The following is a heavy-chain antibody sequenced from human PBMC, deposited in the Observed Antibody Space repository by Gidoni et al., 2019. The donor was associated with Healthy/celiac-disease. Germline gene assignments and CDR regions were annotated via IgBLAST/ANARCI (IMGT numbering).Heavy chain of an antibody. CDR3: ARGYYDSSGYYGLVDYYYGMDV. D-gene: IGHD3-22*01. J-gene: IGHJ6*02. Sequence: QVQLVQSGAEVKKPGSSVKVSCKASGGTFSSYALSWVRQAPGQGLEWMGGIIPIFGTANYAQKFQGRVTITADESTSTAYMELSSLRSEDTAVYYCARGYYDSSGYYGLVDYYYGMDVWGQGTTVTVSS. CDR2: IIPIFGTA. V-gene: IGHV1-69*01. CDR1: GGTFSSYA.